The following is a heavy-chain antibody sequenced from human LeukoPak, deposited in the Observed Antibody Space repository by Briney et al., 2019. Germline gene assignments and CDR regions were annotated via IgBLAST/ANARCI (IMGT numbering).Heavy chain of an antibody. D-gene: IGHD1-1*01. Sequence: SGPTLVNPTQTLTLTCTFSGFSLSTSGVGVGWIRQPPGKALEWLAINYWNDDKRCSPSLKSRLTITKDTSKNQVVLTMTNMDPVDTATYYCVYRTFRDASDIWGQGTMVTVSS. J-gene: IGHJ3*02. CDR2: NYWNDDK. CDR3: VYRTFRDASDI. V-gene: IGHV2-5*01. CDR1: GFSLSTSGVG.